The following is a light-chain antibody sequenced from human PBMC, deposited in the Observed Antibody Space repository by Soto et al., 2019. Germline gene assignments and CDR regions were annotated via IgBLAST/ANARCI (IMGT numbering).Light chain of an antibody. V-gene: IGLV2-11*01. CDR1: SGDVGGYNS. Sequence: QSVLAQPRSVSGSPGQSVTISCTGTSGDVGGYNSVSWYQHHPGKVPKLMMSDVTNRPSGVPDRFSGSKSGNTAFLTISGLQAEDEADYYCCSYAGGYSVFGGGTKLTVL. CDR3: CSYAGGYSV. J-gene: IGLJ2*01. CDR2: DVT.